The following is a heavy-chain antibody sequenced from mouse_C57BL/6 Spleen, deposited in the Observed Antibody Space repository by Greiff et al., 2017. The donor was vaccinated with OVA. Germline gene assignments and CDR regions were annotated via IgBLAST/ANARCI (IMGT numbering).Heavy chain of an antibody. J-gene: IGHJ1*03. CDR1: FYTFTSYT. CDR3: ARHEDRYYGSSRYFDV. Sequence: LSFPSSFYTFTSYTIHCLNHISGQGLEWIGWFYPGSCSIKYNEKFKDKATLTADKSSSTVYMELSRLTSEDSAVYFCARHEDRYYGSSRYFDVWGTGTTVTVSS. CDR2: FYPGSCSI. V-gene: IGHV1-62-2*01. D-gene: IGHD1-1*01.